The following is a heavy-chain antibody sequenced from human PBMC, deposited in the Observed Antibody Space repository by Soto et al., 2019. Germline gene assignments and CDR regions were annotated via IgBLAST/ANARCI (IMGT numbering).Heavy chain of an antibody. CDR1: GYTFTSYY. Sequence: ASVKVSCKASGYTFTSYYMHWVRQAPGQGLEWMGIINPSGGSTSYAQKFQGRVTMTRDTSTSTVYMELSSLRSEDTAVYYCARSAVAGISHYYYYYGMDVWGQGTTVTVSS. CDR3: ARSAVAGISHYYYYYGMDV. J-gene: IGHJ6*02. D-gene: IGHD6-19*01. CDR2: INPSGGST. V-gene: IGHV1-46*03.